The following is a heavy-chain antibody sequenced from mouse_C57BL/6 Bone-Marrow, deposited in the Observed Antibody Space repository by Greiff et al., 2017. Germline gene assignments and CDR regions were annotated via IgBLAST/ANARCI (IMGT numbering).Heavy chain of an antibody. CDR3: AREGNYGGWYFDV. CDR2: ISYDGSN. D-gene: IGHD1-1*01. CDR1: GYSITSGYY. J-gene: IGHJ1*03. Sequence: EVKLQESGPGLVKPSQSLSLTCSVTGYSITSGYYWNWIRQFPGNKLEWMGYISYDGSNNYNPSLKNRISITLDTSKNQFFLKLNSVTTEDTATYYCAREGNYGGWYFDVWGTGTTVTVSS. V-gene: IGHV3-6*01.